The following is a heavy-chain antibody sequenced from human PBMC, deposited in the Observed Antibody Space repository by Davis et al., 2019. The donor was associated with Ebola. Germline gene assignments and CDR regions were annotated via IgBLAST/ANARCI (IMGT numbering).Heavy chain of an antibody. V-gene: IGHV1-3*01. CDR1: GYTFTYHA. D-gene: IGHD3-9*01. J-gene: IGHJ4*02. CDR3: ARGPTGYVPYYFDY. Sequence: ASVKVSCKASGYTFTYHAIHWVRQAPGQRLEWMGWVNAGDGNTRYSQKFQGRVTMTRNTSISTAYMELNSLRSEDTAVYYCARGPTGYVPYYFDYWGQGTLVTASS. CDR2: VNAGDGNT.